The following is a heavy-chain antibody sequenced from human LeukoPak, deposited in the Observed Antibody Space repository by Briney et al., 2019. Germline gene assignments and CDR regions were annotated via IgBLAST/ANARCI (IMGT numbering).Heavy chain of an antibody. J-gene: IGHJ4*02. D-gene: IGHD6-13*01. CDR2: ISYDGSNK. CDR1: GFTFSSYG. Sequence: GRSLRLSCAASGFTFSSYGMHWVRQAPGKGLEWVAVISYDGSNKYYADSVKGRFTISRDNSKNTLYLQMNSLRAEDTAVYYCAKDLFIAAAGPDYWGQGTLVTVSS. CDR3: AKDLFIAAAGPDY. V-gene: IGHV3-30*18.